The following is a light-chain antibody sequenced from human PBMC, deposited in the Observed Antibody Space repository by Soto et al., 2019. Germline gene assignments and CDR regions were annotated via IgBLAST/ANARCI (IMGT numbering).Light chain of an antibody. CDR3: QQYSGYYG. CDR1: QSISSW. Sequence: DIQMTQSPSTLSASVGDRVTITCRASQSISSWLAWYQQKPGKAPKLLIYDASSLESGVPSRFSGSGSGTEFTLTISSMQPDDFATYYCQQYSGYYGFGQVTKLAIK. V-gene: IGKV1-5*01. J-gene: IGKJ2*03. CDR2: DAS.